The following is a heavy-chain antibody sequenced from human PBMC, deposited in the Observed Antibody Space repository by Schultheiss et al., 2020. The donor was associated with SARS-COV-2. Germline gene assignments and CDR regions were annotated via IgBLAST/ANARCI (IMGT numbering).Heavy chain of an antibody. CDR3: AKRSSSWPYGMDV. CDR2: IKSKTDGGTT. J-gene: IGHJ6*02. CDR1: GFTFSNAW. Sequence: GGSLRLSCAASGFTFSNAWMSWVRQAPGKGLEWVGRIKSKTDGGTTDYAAPVKGRFTISRDDSKNTLYLQMNSLKTEDTAVYYCAKRSSSWPYGMDVWGQGTTVTVSS. V-gene: IGHV3-15*01. D-gene: IGHD6-13*01.